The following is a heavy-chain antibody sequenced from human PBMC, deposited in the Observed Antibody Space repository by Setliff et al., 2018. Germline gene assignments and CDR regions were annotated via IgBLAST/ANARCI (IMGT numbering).Heavy chain of an antibody. CDR3: ARDPGVYRGSTRYPLNAYDI. CDR1: GGSISSGSYY. D-gene: IGHD5-12*01. CDR2: IYTNGST. V-gene: IGHV4-61*02. J-gene: IGHJ3*02. Sequence: LSLTCTVSGGSISSGSYYWSWIRQPAGKGLEWIGRIYTNGSTNYNPSLKSRVTISVDTSKNQFSLKLSSVTAADTAVYFCARDPGVYRGSTRYPLNAYDIWGQGTMVTVSS.